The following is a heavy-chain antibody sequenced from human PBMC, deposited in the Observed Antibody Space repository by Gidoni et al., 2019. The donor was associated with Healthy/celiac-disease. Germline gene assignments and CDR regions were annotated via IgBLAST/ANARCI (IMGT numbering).Heavy chain of an antibody. D-gene: IGHD4-17*01. Sequence: EVKLLESGGGLVQPGGSLRHSCAASGFPFISYAMSWVRQGTGKGLEWVSAIMGSGCSKYYADSVKGRFNISRYNSKNTLYLQMNSLRAEDTAVYYCAKDLRYGDYSDYWGQGTLVTVSS. J-gene: IGHJ4*02. CDR1: GFPFISYA. V-gene: IGHV3-23*01. CDR2: IMGSGCSK. CDR3: AKDLRYGDYSDY.